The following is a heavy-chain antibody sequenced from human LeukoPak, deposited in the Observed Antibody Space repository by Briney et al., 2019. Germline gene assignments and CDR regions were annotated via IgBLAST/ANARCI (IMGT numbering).Heavy chain of an antibody. V-gene: IGHV3-53*01. CDR3: AKSGAASDAFDI. J-gene: IGHJ3*02. CDR2: IYRGGNA. Sequence: PGGSLRLSCAASGFTVSSSHMNWVRQAPGKGLEWVSVIYRGGNAYYADSVKGRFTISRDNSKNTLYLQMNSLRAEDTAVYYCAKSGAASDAFDIWGQGTMVTVSS. CDR1: GFTVSSSH. D-gene: IGHD1-26*01.